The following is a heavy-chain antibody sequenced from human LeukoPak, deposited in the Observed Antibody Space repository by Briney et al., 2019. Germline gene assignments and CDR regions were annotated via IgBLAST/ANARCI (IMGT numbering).Heavy chain of an antibody. V-gene: IGHV1-2*02. CDR2: INPNSGGT. D-gene: IGHD2-21*02. CDR1: GYTFTGYY. CDR3: ARDKHIVVVTAEINWFDP. Sequence: ASVKVSCKASGYTFTGYYMHWVRQAPGQGLEWMGWINPNSGGTNYAQKFQGRVTMTRDTSISTAYMELSRLRSDDTAVYYCARDKHIVVVTAEINWFDPWGQGTLVTVSS. J-gene: IGHJ5*02.